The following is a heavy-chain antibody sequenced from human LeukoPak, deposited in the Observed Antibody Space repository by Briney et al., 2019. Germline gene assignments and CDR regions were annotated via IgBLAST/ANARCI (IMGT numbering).Heavy chain of an antibody. Sequence: SGTLSLTCAVSGGSISSSNRWSWVRQPPGKGLEWIGEIYHSGSTNYNPSLKSRVTISVDKSKNQFSLKLSSVTAADTAIYYCARTVEAITLIRGVAYYFDCWGQGTLVTVSS. J-gene: IGHJ4*02. D-gene: IGHD3-10*01. CDR2: IYHSGST. CDR3: ARTVEAITLIRGVAYYFDC. V-gene: IGHV4-4*02. CDR1: GGSISSSNR.